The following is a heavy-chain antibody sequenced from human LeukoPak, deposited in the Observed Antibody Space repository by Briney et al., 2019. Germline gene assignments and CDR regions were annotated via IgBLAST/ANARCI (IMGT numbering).Heavy chain of an antibody. CDR1: GCTFTSYY. Sequence: ASVKVSCKASGCTFTSYYMHWVRQAPGQGLEWMGIINPSGGSTSYAQKFQGRVTMTRDMSTSTVYMELSSLRSEDTAVYYCARDNYGDYGGYWGQGTLVTVSS. D-gene: IGHD4-17*01. V-gene: IGHV1-46*01. J-gene: IGHJ4*02. CDR3: ARDNYGDYGGY. CDR2: INPSGGST.